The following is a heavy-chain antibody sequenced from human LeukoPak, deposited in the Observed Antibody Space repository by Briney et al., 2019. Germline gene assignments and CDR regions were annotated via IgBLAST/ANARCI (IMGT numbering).Heavy chain of an antibody. CDR3: ARLTVVRGVIIPDY. CDR1: GGSISSGDYY. D-gene: IGHD3-10*01. V-gene: IGHV4-30-4*01. CDR2: IYYSGST. J-gene: IGHJ4*02. Sequence: SQTLSLTCTVSGGSISSGDYYWSWIRQPPGKGLEWIGYIYYSGSTYYNPSLKSRVTISVDTSKNQFSLKLSSVTAADTAVYYCARLTVVRGVIIPDYWGQGTLVTVSS.